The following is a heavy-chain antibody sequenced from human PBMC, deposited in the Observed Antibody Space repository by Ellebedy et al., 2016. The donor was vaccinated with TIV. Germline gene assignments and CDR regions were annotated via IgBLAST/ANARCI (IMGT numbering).Heavy chain of an antibody. CDR2: INANGVSI. Sequence: PGGSLRLSCAASGFTFSSYAMSWVRQAPGQGLEWVSGINANGVSIAYADSVKGRFPISRDNPKDTLFLQMNSLRAEDTAVYYCASSRYHYYLGNTIFAYWGQGALVTVSS. CDR3: ASSRYHYYLGNTIFAY. J-gene: IGHJ4*02. V-gene: IGHV3-23*01. D-gene: IGHD3-10*01. CDR1: GFTFSSYA.